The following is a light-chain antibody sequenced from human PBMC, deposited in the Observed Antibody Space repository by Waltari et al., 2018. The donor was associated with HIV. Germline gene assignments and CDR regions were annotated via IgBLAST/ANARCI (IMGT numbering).Light chain of an antibody. J-gene: IGLJ2*01. CDR1: SSNIGAGYD. CDR3: QSYDSSLSGSV. V-gene: IGLV1-40*01. CDR2: VNS. Sequence: QYVLTQPPSVSGAPGQRVTISCTGSSSNIGAGYDVHWYQQLPGTAPKLLIYVNSNRPSGVPDRFSGSKSGTSASLAITGLQAEDEADYYCQSYDSSLSGSVFGGGTKLTVL.